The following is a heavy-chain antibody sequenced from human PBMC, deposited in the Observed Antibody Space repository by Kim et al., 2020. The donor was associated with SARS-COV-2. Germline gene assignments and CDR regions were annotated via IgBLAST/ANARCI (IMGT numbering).Heavy chain of an antibody. CDR2: ISGSGGST. D-gene: IGHD5-12*01. J-gene: IGHJ6*02. Sequence: GGSLRLSCAASGFTFSSYAMSWVRQAPGKGLEWVSAISGSGGSTYYADSVKGRFTISRDNSKNTLYLQMNSLRAEDTAVYYCATDPSGGEMATITSGIAYYYGMDVWGQGTTVTVSS. V-gene: IGHV3-23*01. CDR1: GFTFSSYA. CDR3: ATDPSGGEMATITSGIAYYYGMDV.